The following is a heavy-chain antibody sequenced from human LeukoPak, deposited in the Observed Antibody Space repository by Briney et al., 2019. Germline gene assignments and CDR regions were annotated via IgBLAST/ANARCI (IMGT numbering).Heavy chain of an antibody. D-gene: IGHD1-7*01. V-gene: IGHV3-48*03. CDR1: GFTFSSYE. J-gene: IGHJ4*02. Sequence: GGSPRLSCAASGFTFSSYEMNWVRQAPGKGLEWVSYISSSGSTIYYADSVKGRFTISRDNAKNSLYLQMNSLRAEDTAVYYCARNYPRGPVDYWGQGTLVTVSS. CDR3: ARNYPRGPVDY. CDR2: ISSSGSTI.